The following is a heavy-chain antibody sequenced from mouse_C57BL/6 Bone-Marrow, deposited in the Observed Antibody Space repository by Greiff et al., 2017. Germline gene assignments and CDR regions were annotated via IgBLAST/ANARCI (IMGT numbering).Heavy chain of an antibody. CDR2: IDPSDSYT. Sequence: QVQLQQPGAELVKPGASVKLSCKASGYTFTSYWMQWVKQRPGQGLEWIGEIDPSDSYTNYNQKFKGKATLTVDTSSSTASMQRSSLTSEDSAVYYCARDNLPRLRGGWFAYWGEGTLVTVSA. V-gene: IGHV1-50*01. CDR1: GYTFTSYW. J-gene: IGHJ3*01. D-gene: IGHD1-2*01. CDR3: ARDNLPRLRGGWFAY.